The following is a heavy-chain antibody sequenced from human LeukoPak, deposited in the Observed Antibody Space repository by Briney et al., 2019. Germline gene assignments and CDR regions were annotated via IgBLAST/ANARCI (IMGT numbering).Heavy chain of an antibody. CDR1: GGSISSYY. V-gene: IGHV4-59*08. D-gene: IGHD6-6*01. Sequence: SETLSLTCTVSGGSISSYYWSWIRQPPGKGLEWIGYIYYSRSTNYNPSLKSRVTISVDTSKNQFSLKLSSVTAADTAVYYCARLEDSSDAFDIWGQGTMVTVSS. J-gene: IGHJ3*02. CDR2: IYYSRST. CDR3: ARLEDSSDAFDI.